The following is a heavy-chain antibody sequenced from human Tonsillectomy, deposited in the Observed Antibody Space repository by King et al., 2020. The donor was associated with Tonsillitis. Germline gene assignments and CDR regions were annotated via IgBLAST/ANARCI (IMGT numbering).Heavy chain of an antibody. CDR3: ARDLRTDSSGRQLY. CDR2: ISPYNSKT. Sequence: QLVQSGAEVKQPGASVKVSCKASGYTFASKYGISWLRQAPGHGPEWMGWISPYNSKTYAAQSLQDRVTMTTDTTTSTAYLELRSLRYDDTAVYYCARDLRTDSSGRQLYWGQGTLVTVSS. CDR1: GYTFASKYG. J-gene: IGHJ4*02. D-gene: IGHD3-22*01. V-gene: IGHV1-18*01.